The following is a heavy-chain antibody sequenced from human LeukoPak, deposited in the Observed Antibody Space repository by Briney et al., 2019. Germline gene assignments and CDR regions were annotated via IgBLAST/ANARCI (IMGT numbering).Heavy chain of an antibody. D-gene: IGHD4-11*01. J-gene: IGHJ2*01. Sequence: LGESLKISCKGSGYSFTSYWIGWVRQMPGKGLEWMGIIYPGDSDTRYSSSFQGQVTISADKSISTACLQWSSLKASDTAVYYCARLYSNYGFGSGYFDLWGRGTLVTVSS. CDR3: ARLYSNYGFGSGYFDL. V-gene: IGHV5-51*01. CDR2: IYPGDSDT. CDR1: GYSFTSYW.